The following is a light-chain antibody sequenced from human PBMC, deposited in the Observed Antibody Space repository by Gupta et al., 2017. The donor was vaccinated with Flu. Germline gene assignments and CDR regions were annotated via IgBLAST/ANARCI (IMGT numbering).Light chain of an antibody. J-gene: IGKJ4*01. CDR2: DAF. V-gene: IGKV3-11*01. Sequence: EIVLTQSPATLSLSPGERATLSCRADQPVSNYLAWYQQKPGQAPRLLIYDAFNRATDIPARFSGSGSGTDFTLTISSLEPEDFAVYYCQQYTYWPLTFGGGTKVEIK. CDR1: QPVSNY. CDR3: QQYTYWPLT.